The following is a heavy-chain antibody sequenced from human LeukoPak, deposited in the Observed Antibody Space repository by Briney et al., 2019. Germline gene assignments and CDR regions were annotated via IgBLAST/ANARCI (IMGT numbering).Heavy chain of an antibody. J-gene: IGHJ4*02. CDR1: GYTFTSYG. CDR2: IIPIFGTA. Sequence: ASVKVSCKASGYTFTSYGISWVRQAPGQGLEWMGGIIPIFGTANYAQKFQGRVTITADESTSTAYMELSSLRSEDTAVYYCAGDYYDMGGFTYWGQGTLVTVSS. D-gene: IGHD3-22*01. V-gene: IGHV1-69*13. CDR3: AGDYYDMGGFTY.